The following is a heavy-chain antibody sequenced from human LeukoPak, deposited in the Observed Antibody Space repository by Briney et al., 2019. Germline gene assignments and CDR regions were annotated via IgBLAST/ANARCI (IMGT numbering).Heavy chain of an antibody. V-gene: IGHV4-39*07. D-gene: IGHD2-15*01. J-gene: IGHJ5*02. Sequence: PSETLSLTCTVSGGSISSNTYYWGWVRQPPGKGLEWIGSIDYSGSTYYNPSLNSRITISVGTSKTQFSLKLSSVTAADTAVYYCARAHSGYCSGGSCYWFDPWGQGTLVTVSS. CDR2: IDYSGST. CDR3: ARAHSGYCSGGSCYWFDP. CDR1: GGSISSNTYY.